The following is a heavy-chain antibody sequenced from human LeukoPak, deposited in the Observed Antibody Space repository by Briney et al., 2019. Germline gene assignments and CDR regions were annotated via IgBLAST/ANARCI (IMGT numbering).Heavy chain of an antibody. Sequence: SETLSLTCTVSGGSISSSSYYWGWIRQPPGKGLEWIGSIYYSGSTYYNPSLKSRVTISVDTSKNQFSLKLGSVTAADTAVYFCARRRLLPSLETYYWGQGVLVTVSS. D-gene: IGHD3-3*01. CDR1: GGSISSSSYY. J-gene: IGHJ4*02. CDR2: IYYSGST. CDR3: ARRRLLPSLETYY. V-gene: IGHV4-39*07.